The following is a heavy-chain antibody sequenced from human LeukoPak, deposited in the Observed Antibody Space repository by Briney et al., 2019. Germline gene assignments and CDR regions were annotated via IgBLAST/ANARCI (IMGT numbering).Heavy chain of an antibody. V-gene: IGHV3-23*01. J-gene: IGHJ4*02. D-gene: IGHD3-16*01. CDR2: ISGSGGST. CDR3: AKGGGGVLAS. Sequence: GGSLRLSCAASGFTFSSYAMNWVRQAPGKGLEWVSSISGSGGSTYYADSVKGRFTISRDNSKNTLFLQMNSLKADDTAVYYCAKGGGGVLASWGQGTLVTVSS. CDR1: GFTFSSYA.